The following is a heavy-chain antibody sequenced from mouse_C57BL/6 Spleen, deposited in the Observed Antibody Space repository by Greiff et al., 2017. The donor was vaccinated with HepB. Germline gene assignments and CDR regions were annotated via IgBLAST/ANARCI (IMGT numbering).Heavy chain of an antibody. Sequence: EVKLVESGGDLVKPGGSLKLSCAASGFTFSSYGMSWVRQTPDKRLEWVATISSGGSYTYYPDSVKGRFTISRDNAKNTLYLQMSSLKSEDTAMYYCARHGGITTVVAPYAMDYWGQGTSVTGSS. CDR3: ARHGGITTVVAPYAMDY. J-gene: IGHJ4*01. CDR2: ISSGGSYT. D-gene: IGHD1-1*01. CDR1: GFTFSSYG. V-gene: IGHV5-6*01.